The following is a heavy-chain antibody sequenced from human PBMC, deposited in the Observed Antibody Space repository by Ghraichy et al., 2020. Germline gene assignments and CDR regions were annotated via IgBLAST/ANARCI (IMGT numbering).Heavy chain of an antibody. V-gene: IGHV4-31*03. D-gene: IGHD2-15*01. CDR3: ARDLVVAADEGDSYYYMDV. CDR1: GGSISSGGYY. CDR2: IYYSGST. Sequence: SETLSLTCTVSGGSISSGGYYWSWIRQHPGKGLEWIGYIYYSGSTYYNPSLKSRVTISVDTSKNQFSLKLSSVTAADTAVYYCARDLVVAADEGDSYYYMDVWGKGTTVTVSS. J-gene: IGHJ6*03.